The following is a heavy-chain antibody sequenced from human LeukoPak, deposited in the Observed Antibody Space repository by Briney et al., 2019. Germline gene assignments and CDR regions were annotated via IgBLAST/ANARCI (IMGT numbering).Heavy chain of an antibody. CDR3: ARVLAGYFDY. CDR2: IYYSGST. V-gene: IGHV4-31*03. CDR1: GGSISSGGYY. Sequence: TQTLSLTCTVSGGSISSGGYYWSWIRQHPGKGPEWIGYIYYSGSTYYNPSPKSRVTISVDTSKNQFSLKLSSVTAADTAVYYCARVLAGYFDYWGQGTLVTVSS. D-gene: IGHD6-19*01. J-gene: IGHJ4*02.